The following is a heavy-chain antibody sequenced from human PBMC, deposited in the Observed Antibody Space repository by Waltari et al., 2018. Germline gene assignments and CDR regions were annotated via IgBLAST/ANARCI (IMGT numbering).Heavy chain of an antibody. J-gene: IGHJ4*02. D-gene: IGHD1-26*01. CDR3: AKGAGWDKERY. Sequence: EVHLLESGGGLVQPGGSLRLSCVASGFTFSNFDMNWVRQAPGKGRVWVLGISGSGGSTYHADSVKGRFTISRDNSKNTVYLQMNSLRADDTAIYYCAKGAGWDKERYWGQGTLVTVSS. CDR1: GFTFSNFD. V-gene: IGHV3-23*01. CDR2: ISGSGGST.